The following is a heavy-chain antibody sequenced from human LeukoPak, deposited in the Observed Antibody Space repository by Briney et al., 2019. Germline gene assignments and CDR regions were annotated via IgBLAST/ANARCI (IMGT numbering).Heavy chain of an antibody. J-gene: IGHJ4*02. CDR1: GYTYTSYG. CDR2: MNAYIGNT. V-gene: IGHV1-18*01. D-gene: IGHD3-10*01. CDR3: ARVRDYYCSGSYYKRVPFDY. Sequence: SSVKVCCKPSGYTYTSYGVSWVREAAGHGLEWMGWMNAYIGNTNYAQKLQGRVTMTTDTSTSTAYMELRSLRSDDTAVYYCARVRDYYCSGSYYKRVPFDYWGQGPLVTVSS.